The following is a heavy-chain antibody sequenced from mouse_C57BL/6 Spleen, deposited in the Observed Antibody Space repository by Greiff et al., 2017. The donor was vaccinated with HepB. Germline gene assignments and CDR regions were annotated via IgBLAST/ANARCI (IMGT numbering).Heavy chain of an antibody. CDR2: INPNYGTT. Sequence: VQLKQSGPELVKPGASVKISCKASGYSFTDYNMNWVKQSNGKSLEWIGVINPNYGTTSYNQKFKGKATLTVDQSSSTAYMQLNSLTSEDSAVYYCGGYCYDDDSYFDVWGTGTTVTVSS. J-gene: IGHJ1*03. CDR1: GYSFTDYN. V-gene: IGHV1-39*01. D-gene: IGHD2-12*01. CDR3: GGYCYDDDSYFDV.